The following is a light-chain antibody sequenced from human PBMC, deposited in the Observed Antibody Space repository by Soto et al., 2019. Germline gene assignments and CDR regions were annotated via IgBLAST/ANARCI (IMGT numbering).Light chain of an antibody. Sequence: QSALTQPASVSGSPGQSITISCTGTNSDVGGYNFVSWYQQQPGKAPKLMIYDVSNRPSGVSNRFAGSKSGNTASLTISGLQAEDEADYYCNSYTSSSTLVFGGGTQLTVL. CDR1: NSDVGGYNF. J-gene: IGLJ2*01. CDR2: DVS. CDR3: NSYTSSSTLV. V-gene: IGLV2-14*01.